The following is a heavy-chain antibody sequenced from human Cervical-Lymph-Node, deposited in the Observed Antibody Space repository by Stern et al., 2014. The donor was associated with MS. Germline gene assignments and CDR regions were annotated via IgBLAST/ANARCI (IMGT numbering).Heavy chain of an antibody. Sequence: QVQLGQSGAEVKKPGASVKVSCKASGYTFTDYYIHWVRQAPGQGLEWMGRINPNSGDTNYAQKFQGRVTMTRDTSISTAYMELSRVRSDDTAVYYCAREDFDYYNWFDPWGQGTLVTVSS. D-gene: IGHD2/OR15-2a*01. CDR1: GYTFTDYY. CDR3: AREDFDYYNWFDP. J-gene: IGHJ5*02. CDR2: INPNSGDT. V-gene: IGHV1-2*06.